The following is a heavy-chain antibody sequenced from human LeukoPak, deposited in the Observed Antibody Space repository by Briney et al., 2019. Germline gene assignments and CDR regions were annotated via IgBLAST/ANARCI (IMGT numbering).Heavy chain of an antibody. CDR3: ARGGKYSRINWFDP. V-gene: IGHV4-61*02. J-gene: IGHJ5*02. D-gene: IGHD6-6*01. CDR1: GGSISSGSYY. Sequence: KPSETLSLTCTVSGGSISSGSYYWSWIRQPAGKGLEWIGRIYTSGSTNYNPSLKSRVTISVDTSKNQFSLKLSSVTAADTAVYYCARGGKYSRINWFDPWGQGTLVTVSS. CDR2: IYTSGST.